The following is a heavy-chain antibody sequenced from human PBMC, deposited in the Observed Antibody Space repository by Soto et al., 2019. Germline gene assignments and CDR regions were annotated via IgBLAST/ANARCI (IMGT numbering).Heavy chain of an antibody. CDR1: GFTFSSYG. J-gene: IGHJ4*02. CDR2: IWYDGSNK. V-gene: IGHV3-33*01. Sequence: PGGSLRLSCAASGFTFSSYGMHWVRQAPGKGLEWVAVIWYDGSNKYYADSVKGRFTISRDNSKNTLYLQMNSLRAEDTAVYYCAREPTISGSLDYWGQGTLVTVSS. CDR3: AREPTISGSLDY. D-gene: IGHD5-12*01.